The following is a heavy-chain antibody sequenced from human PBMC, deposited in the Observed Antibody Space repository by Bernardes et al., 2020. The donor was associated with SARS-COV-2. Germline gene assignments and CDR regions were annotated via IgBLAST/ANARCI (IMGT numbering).Heavy chain of an antibody. D-gene: IGHD2-21*01. V-gene: IGHV3-7*01. CDR1: GFTFRLSW. Sequence: RSLRLPSAAPGFTFRLSWMSWFRQPPGKGLEWVANITRGVSQISTVDSVRGRFTISRDNPRNLLYLQMSSLRAEDTAVYYCARIDEVIGRDYWGQGTLVTVSS. CDR3: ARIDEVIGRDY. CDR2: ITRGVSQI. J-gene: IGHJ4*02.